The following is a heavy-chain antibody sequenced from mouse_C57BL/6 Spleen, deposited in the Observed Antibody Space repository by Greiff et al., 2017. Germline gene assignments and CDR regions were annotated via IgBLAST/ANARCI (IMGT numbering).Heavy chain of an antibody. CDR3: ARSGSWDAGWFAY. CDR1: GYTFTDYY. D-gene: IGHD4-1*01. CDR2: INPNNGGT. J-gene: IGHJ3*01. V-gene: IGHV1-26*01. Sequence: VQLQQSGPELVKPGASVKISCKASGYTFTDYYMNWVKQSHGKSLEWIGDINPNNGGTSYNQKFKGKATLTVDKSSSTAYMELRSLTSEDSAVYYCARSGSWDAGWFAYWGQGTLVTVSA.